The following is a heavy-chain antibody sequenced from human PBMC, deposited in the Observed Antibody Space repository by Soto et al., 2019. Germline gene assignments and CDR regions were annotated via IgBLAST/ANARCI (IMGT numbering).Heavy chain of an antibody. CDR3: ARVIITATGTSGFDS. J-gene: IGHJ4*02. CDR2: VYYSESA. Sequence: QVQLQESGPGLVKPSQTQSLTCTVSGGSIRSSDYYWSWIRQPPGKGLEWIGYVYYSESAYYNPSLQSRGFISIDTSKNQFSLTLSSVTAADTAVYYCARVIITATGTSGFDSWGQGTLVTVSS. V-gene: IGHV4-30-4*01. D-gene: IGHD6-13*01. CDR1: GGSIRSSDYY.